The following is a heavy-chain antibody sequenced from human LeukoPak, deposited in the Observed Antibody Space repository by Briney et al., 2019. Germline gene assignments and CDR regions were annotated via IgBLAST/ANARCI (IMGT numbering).Heavy chain of an antibody. D-gene: IGHD3-10*01. V-gene: IGHV4-30-2*01. J-gene: IGHJ5*02. CDR3: ARVLWFGTGYWFDP. CDR1: GGSISSGGYY. Sequence: PSETLSLTCTVSGGSISSGGYYWSWIRQPPGKGLEWIGYIYHSGSTYYNPSLKSRVTISVDRSKNQFSLKLSSVTAADTAVYYCARVLWFGTGYWFDPWGQGTLVTVSS. CDR2: IYHSGST.